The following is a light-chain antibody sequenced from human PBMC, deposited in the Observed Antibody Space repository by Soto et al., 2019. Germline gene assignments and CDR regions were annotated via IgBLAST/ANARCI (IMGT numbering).Light chain of an antibody. CDR1: SSNIGSNY. V-gene: IGLV1-51*01. J-gene: IGLJ2*01. CDR3: GTWDSSLSAVV. CDR2: DNN. Sequence: QSVLTQPPSVSAAPGQKVTISCSGSSSNIGSNYVCWYQQLPGTAPKLLIYDNNKRPSGIPDRFSGSKSGTSATLGITGLQTGDEADYYCGTWDSSLSAVVFGGGTKVTVL.